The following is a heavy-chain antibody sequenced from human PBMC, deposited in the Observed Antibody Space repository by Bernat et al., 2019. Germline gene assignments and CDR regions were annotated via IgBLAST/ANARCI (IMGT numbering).Heavy chain of an antibody. CDR1: GFSLSNARMG. Sequence: QVTLKESGPVLAKPTETLTLTCTVSGFSLSNARMGVSWIRQPPGKALEWLAHIFSNDEKSYSTSLKSRLTISKDTSKSQVVLTMTNMDPVDTATYYCTRILTYCGGDCYSVSLVRGFDPWGQGTLVTGSS. D-gene: IGHD2-21*02. V-gene: IGHV2-26*01. J-gene: IGHJ5*02. CDR3: TRILTYCGGDCYSVSLVRGFDP. CDR2: IFSNDEK.